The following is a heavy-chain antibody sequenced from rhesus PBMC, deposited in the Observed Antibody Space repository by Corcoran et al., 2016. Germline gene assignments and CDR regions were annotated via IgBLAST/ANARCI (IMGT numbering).Heavy chain of an antibody. D-gene: IGHD5-30*01. Sequence: QVQLVQSGAEIKQPGASVKLSCKASGYTFTSYYMHWVRQAPGQGLEWIGLISPYNGNKGYGQNYQGKVTITTDPSTSTGYMELSSLRSEDTAVYYCTRGVYGGYSHNPIFDYWGQGVLVTVSS. CDR2: ISPYNGNK. J-gene: IGHJ4*01. V-gene: IGHV1-1*01. CDR3: TRGVYGGYSHNPIFDY. CDR1: GYTFTSYY.